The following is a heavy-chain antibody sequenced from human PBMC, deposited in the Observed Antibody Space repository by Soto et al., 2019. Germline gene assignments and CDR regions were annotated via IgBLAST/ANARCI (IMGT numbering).Heavy chain of an antibody. V-gene: IGHV4-39*01. CDR2: VYSHDNT. CDR3: ARLNGYCVSTKCRGYYGMDV. Sequence: QLQLQESGPGLVKPSETLSLTCTVSGGSVSSTDYSWGWVRQSPGKGLEWIGTVYSHDNTHYNPSLLSRFTIPVDTSKNEFSLRLNSVTAADTAVYYCARLNGYCVSTKCRGYYGMDVWGQGTTVTVSS. D-gene: IGHD2-2*03. CDR1: GGSVSSTDYS. J-gene: IGHJ6*02.